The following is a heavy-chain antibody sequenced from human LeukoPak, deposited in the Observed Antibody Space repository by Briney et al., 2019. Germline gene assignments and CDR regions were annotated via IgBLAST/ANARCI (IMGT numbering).Heavy chain of an antibody. D-gene: IGHD3-10*01. CDR2: IRSGSSNI. J-gene: IGHJ6*04. Sequence: PGGSLRLSCAASGFTFSSYSMNWVRQAPGKGLEWVALIRSGSSNIYYADSVKGRFTIPRDNAKNSLYLQMNSLRAEDTAEYYCASDGGPVRGARHMDVWGKGTTVTVSS. CDR1: GFTFSSYS. V-gene: IGHV3-21*01. CDR3: ASDGGPVRGARHMDV.